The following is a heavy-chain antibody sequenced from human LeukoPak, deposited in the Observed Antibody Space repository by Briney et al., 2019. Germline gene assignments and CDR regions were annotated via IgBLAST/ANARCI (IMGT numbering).Heavy chain of an antibody. CDR3: AREVRGMTTVTTTGGPYYYYYMDV. CDR2: IYYSGST. D-gene: IGHD4-11*01. J-gene: IGHJ6*03. V-gene: IGHV4-59*01. CDR1: GGSISSYY. Sequence: AQTLSLTRTVSGGSISSYYWSWIRQPPGKGLEWIGYIYYSGSTNYNPSLKSRVTISVDTSKNQFSLKLSSVTAADTAVYYCAREVRGMTTVTTTGGPYYYYYMDVWGKGTTVTVSS.